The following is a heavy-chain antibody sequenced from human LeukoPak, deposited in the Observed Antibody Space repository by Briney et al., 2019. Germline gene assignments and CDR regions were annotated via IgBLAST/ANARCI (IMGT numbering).Heavy chain of an antibody. CDR2: IYYSGST. CDR3: ARHNSYGSDY. D-gene: IGHD5-18*01. J-gene: IGHJ4*02. V-gene: IGHV4-59*08. Sequence: PSETLSLTCTVSGGSISSYYWSWIRQPPGRGLEWIGYIYYSGSTNYNPSLKSRVTISVDTSKNQFSLKLSSVTTADTAVYYCARHNSYGSDYWGQGTLVTVSS. CDR1: GGSISSYY.